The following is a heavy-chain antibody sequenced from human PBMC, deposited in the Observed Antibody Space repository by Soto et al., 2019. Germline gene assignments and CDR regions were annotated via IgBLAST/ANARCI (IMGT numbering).Heavy chain of an antibody. D-gene: IGHD5-12*01. CDR1: GFTFSTYA. CDR2: IIGSDTII. CDR3: AKEVRPDGYWDLDY. J-gene: IGHJ4*02. V-gene: IGHV3-23*01. Sequence: GWSLRLSCAASGFTFSTYAMNWVRQVPGRGLEWVSVIIGSDTIIEYADSVKGRFTISRDNSKNTLFLQMNSLRVEDTAIYYCAKEVRPDGYWDLDYWGQGTLVTVSS.